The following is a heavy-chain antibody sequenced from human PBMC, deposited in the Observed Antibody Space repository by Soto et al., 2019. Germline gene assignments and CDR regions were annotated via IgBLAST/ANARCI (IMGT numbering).Heavy chain of an antibody. Sequence: ASVKVSCKASGYTFTSYGISWVRQAPGQGLEWMGWISAYNGNTNYAQKLQGRVTMTTDTSTSTAYMELRSLRSDDTAVYYCAITIFGVVPPLMDVWGQGTTVTVSS. CDR3: AITIFGVVPPLMDV. CDR1: GYTFTSYG. D-gene: IGHD3-3*01. J-gene: IGHJ6*02. V-gene: IGHV1-18*04. CDR2: ISAYNGNT.